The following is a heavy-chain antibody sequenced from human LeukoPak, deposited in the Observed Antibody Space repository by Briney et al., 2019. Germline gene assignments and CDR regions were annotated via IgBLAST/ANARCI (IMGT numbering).Heavy chain of an antibody. Sequence: GESLQISCKGSGYSFTNYWIGWVRQMPGKGLELMGIIYPGDSDTKYSPSFQGQVTISADKSISTAYLQWSSLKASDTAVYYCARHDRYSGSYDWGQGTLVTVSS. D-gene: IGHD1-26*01. V-gene: IGHV5-51*01. CDR1: GYSFTNYW. J-gene: IGHJ4*02. CDR3: ARHDRYSGSYD. CDR2: IYPGDSDT.